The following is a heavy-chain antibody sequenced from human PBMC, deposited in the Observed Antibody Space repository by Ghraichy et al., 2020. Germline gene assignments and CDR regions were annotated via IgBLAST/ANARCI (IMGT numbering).Heavy chain of an antibody. D-gene: IGHD6-25*01. CDR1: GFTFSSYW. CDR2: VKQDGSTK. V-gene: IGHV3-7*04. J-gene: IGHJ4*02. CDR3: ARGYSVSGSDDFDY. Sequence: GGSLRLSCAASGFTFSSYWMHWVRQAPGKGLEWVANVKQDGSTKQYVDSVKGRFTISRDNAKNSLYLQMNTLRAEDTAVYYCARGYSVSGSDDFDYWGQGTLVTVSS.